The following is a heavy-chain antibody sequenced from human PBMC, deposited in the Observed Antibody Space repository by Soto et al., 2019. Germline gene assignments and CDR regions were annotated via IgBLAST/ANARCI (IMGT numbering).Heavy chain of an antibody. Sequence: ASVKVSCKASGYTYSGYYIHWLRQAPGQGLEWMGWINPNSGGTNYAQKFQGRVTVTRDTPTSTAYMDLSRLTSDDTAVYYCARSLTEGYCTITGCYTRPLYGMDVWGQGTTVTVSS. J-gene: IGHJ6*02. CDR1: GYTYSGYY. V-gene: IGHV1-2*02. CDR2: INPNSGGT. CDR3: ARSLTEGYCTITGCYTRPLYGMDV. D-gene: IGHD2-2*02.